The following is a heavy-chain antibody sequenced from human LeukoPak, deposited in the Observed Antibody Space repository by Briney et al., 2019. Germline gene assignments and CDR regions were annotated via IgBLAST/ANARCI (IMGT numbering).Heavy chain of an antibody. J-gene: IGHJ3*01. D-gene: IGHD3-22*01. CDR3: ARDHHRRLYDSQARDTFDL. CDR2: ISGSTTDI. Sequence: GGSLRLSCAASGFTFTAYTINWVRQAPGKGLEWVSYISGSTTDIYYADSVKGRFTISRDNAKRSVYLQMNSLRAEDTAVYYCARDHHRRLYDSQARDTFDLWGQGTMVTVSS. V-gene: IGHV3-21*01. CDR1: GFTFTAYT.